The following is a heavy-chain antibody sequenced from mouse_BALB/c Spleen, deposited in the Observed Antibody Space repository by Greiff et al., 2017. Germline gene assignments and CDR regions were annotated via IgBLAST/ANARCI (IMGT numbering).Heavy chain of an antibody. CDR3: SAYYGSSYAWFAY. V-gene: IGHV14-4*02. D-gene: IGHD1-1*01. CDR2: IDPENGDT. CDR1: GFNIKDYY. Sequence: EVQLQQSGAELVRSGASVKLSCTASGFNIKDYYMHWVKQRPEQGLEWIGWIDPENGDTEYAPKFQGKATMTADTSSNTAYLQLSSLTSEDTAVYCCSAYYGSSYAWFAYWGQGTLVTVSA. J-gene: IGHJ3*01.